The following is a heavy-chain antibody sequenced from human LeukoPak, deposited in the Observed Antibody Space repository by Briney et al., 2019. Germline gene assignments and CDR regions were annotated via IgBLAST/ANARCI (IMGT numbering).Heavy chain of an antibody. CDR1: GGSISSGGYY. CDR3: ALYCSSTSCRRGAFDY. D-gene: IGHD2-2*01. V-gene: IGHV4-31*03. CDR2: IYYSGST. Sequence: PSQTLSLTCTVSGGSISSGGYYWSWIRQHPGKGLEWIGYIYYSGSTYYNPSLKSRVTILVDTSKNQFSLKLSSVTAADTAVYYCALYCSSTSCRRGAFDYWGQGTLVTVSS. J-gene: IGHJ4*02.